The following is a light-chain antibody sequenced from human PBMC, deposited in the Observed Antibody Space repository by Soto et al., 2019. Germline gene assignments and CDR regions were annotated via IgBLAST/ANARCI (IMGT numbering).Light chain of an antibody. CDR2: DAS. Sequence: EIVLTQSPATLSLSPGERATPSCRASQSVNTYLAWYQLKPGQAPRLLMYDASNRATGIPARFIGSGSGTDFTLTISRLEPEDFAVYYCQQRSNWPLTFGGGTKVEIK. CDR1: QSVNTY. CDR3: QQRSNWPLT. J-gene: IGKJ4*01. V-gene: IGKV3-11*01.